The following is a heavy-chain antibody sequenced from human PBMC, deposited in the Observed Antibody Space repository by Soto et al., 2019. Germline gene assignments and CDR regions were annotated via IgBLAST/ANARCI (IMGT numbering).Heavy chain of an antibody. CDR1: GFTFSSYA. CDR3: AKGGVVVPAAILDY. Sequence: EVQLLESGGGLVQPGGSLRLCCAASGFTFSSYAMSWVRQAPGKGLEWVSAISGSGGSTYYADSVKGRFTISRDNSKNTLYLQMNSLRAEDTAVYYCAKGGVVVPAAILDYWGQGTLVTVSS. V-gene: IGHV3-23*01. J-gene: IGHJ4*02. D-gene: IGHD2-2*01. CDR2: ISGSGGST.